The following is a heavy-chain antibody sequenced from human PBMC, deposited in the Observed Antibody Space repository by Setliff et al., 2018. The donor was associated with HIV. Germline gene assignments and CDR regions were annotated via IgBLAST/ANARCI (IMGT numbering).Heavy chain of an antibody. Sequence: ASVKVSCKASGYTFTNYAISWIRQAPGQGLEWLGWISGYKGNTNYAQKLQGRVTMTTDTLTSTAYMELRSLRSDDTAVYYCARGRGITVITGYYYYMDVWGKGTTVTVSS. V-gene: IGHV1-18*01. J-gene: IGHJ6*03. D-gene: IGHD4-17*01. CDR3: ARGRGITVITGYYYYMDV. CDR2: ISGYKGNT. CDR1: GYTFTNYA.